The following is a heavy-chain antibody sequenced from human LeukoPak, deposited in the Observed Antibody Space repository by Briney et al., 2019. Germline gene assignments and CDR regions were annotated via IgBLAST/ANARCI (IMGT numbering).Heavy chain of an antibody. CDR3: ARDPYSGYDLQAFDY. J-gene: IGHJ4*02. V-gene: IGHV3-48*01. D-gene: IGHD5-12*01. Sequence: GGSLRLSCAASGFTFSSYSMNWVRQAPGKGLDWVSYISRSSSTIYYADSVKGRFTISRDNAKNSLYLQMNSLRAEDTAVYYCARDPYSGYDLQAFDYWGQGTLVTVSS. CDR1: GFTFSSYS. CDR2: ISRSSSTI.